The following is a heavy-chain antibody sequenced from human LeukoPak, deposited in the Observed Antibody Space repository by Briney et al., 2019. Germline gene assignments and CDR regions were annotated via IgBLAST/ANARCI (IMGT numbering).Heavy chain of an antibody. CDR2: FYYSGST. CDR1: GGSISSSSCY. J-gene: IGHJ3*02. Sequence: PSETLSLTCTVSGGSISSSSCYWDWIRQPPGKELEWIGNFYYSGSTYYNPSLKSRITISVDTSKNQFSLKLSSVTAADTAVYYCASHHSGASPSDAFDIWGQGTMVTVSS. D-gene: IGHD5-12*01. CDR3: ASHHSGASPSDAFDI. V-gene: IGHV4-39*01.